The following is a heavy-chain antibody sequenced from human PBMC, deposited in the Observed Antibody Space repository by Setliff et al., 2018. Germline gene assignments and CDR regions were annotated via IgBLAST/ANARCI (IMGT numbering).Heavy chain of an antibody. J-gene: IGHJ4*02. CDR3: ARDGDSYGATVDY. CDR2: IIAILGIA. V-gene: IGHV1-69*10. Sequence: SVKVSCKASGGTFSSYAISWVRQAPGQGLEWMGGIIAILGIANYEQKFQGRVTITADTSTSTAYMELRSLRSEDTAVYYCARDGDSYGATVDYWGQGTLVTVSS. D-gene: IGHD5-18*01. CDR1: GGTFSSYA.